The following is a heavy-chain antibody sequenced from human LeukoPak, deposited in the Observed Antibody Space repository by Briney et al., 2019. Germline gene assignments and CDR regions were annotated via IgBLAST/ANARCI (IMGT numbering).Heavy chain of an antibody. J-gene: IGHJ5*02. Sequence: PSETLSLTCAVYGGSFSGYYWSWIRQPPGKGLEWVSVIYSGGSTYYADSVKGRFTISRDNSKNTLYLQMNSLRAEDTAVYYCARDLAWGQGTLVTVSS. V-gene: IGHV3-66*01. CDR1: GGSFSGYY. CDR2: IYSGGST. CDR3: ARDLA.